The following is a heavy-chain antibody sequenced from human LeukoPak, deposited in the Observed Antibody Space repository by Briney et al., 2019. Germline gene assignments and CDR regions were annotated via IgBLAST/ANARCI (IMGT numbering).Heavy chain of an antibody. CDR3: ARDFSLVTTVSAF. Sequence: ASVKISCKASGYIFTNYGITWVRQAPGQGLEWLGWISSYNGNTNYAHKFQGRVTMTTDTSTSSAYMELRSLRSDDTAVYYCARDFSLVTTVSAFWGQGTLVTISS. CDR1: GYIFTNYG. D-gene: IGHD2-21*02. V-gene: IGHV1-18*01. CDR2: ISSYNGNT. J-gene: IGHJ4*02.